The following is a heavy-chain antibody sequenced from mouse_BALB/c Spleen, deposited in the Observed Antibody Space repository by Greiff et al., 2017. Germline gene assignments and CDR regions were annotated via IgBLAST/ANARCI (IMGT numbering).Heavy chain of an antibody. CDR2: IYPSDSYT. CDR1: GYTFTSYW. D-gene: IGHD1-1*01. J-gene: IGHJ2*01. V-gene: IGHV1-69*02. CDR3: TNLRDY. Sequence: VQLQQPGAELVRPGASVKLSCKASGYTFTSYWINWVKQRPGQGLEWIGNIYPSDSYTNYNQKFKDKATLTVDKSSSTAYMQLSSPTSEDSAVYYCTNLRDYWGQGTTLTVSS.